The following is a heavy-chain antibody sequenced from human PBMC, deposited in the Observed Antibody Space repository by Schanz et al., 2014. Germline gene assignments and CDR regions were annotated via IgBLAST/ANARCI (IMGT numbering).Heavy chain of an antibody. D-gene: IGHD5-12*01. Sequence: EVQLLESGGGLVQPGGSLRLSCAASGFSFRKSAMSWVRQAPGKGLEWVSYISNSGTTIYYADSVKGRFTISRDNAKNSLELQMDSQRGEDTAVYYCAGAVATIRADSFDIWGQGTMVAVSS. CDR3: AGAVATIRADSFDI. CDR2: ISNSGTTI. J-gene: IGHJ3*02. CDR1: GFSFRKSA. V-gene: IGHV3-48*04.